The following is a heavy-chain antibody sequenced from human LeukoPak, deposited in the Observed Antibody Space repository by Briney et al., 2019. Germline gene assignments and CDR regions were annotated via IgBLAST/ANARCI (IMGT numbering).Heavy chain of an antibody. CDR1: GGSISSDN. D-gene: IGHD6-13*01. CDR3: ARVSSSTWYQDY. J-gene: IGHJ4*02. V-gene: IGHV4-59*01. Sequence: SETLFLTCTVSGGSISSDNWSWIRQPPGKGLEWIGYIHNSGSTNYNPSLKSRVTISVDTSKNQFSLKLSSVTAADTAVYYCARVSSSTWYQDYWGQGTLVTVSS. CDR2: IHNSGST.